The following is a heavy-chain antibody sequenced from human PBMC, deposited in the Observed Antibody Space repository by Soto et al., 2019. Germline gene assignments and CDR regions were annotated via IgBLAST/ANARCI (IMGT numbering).Heavy chain of an antibody. D-gene: IGHD2-2*01. J-gene: IGHJ2*01. CDR1: GYTFTSYA. Sequence: GASVKVSCKASGYTFTSYAMHWVRQAPGQRLEWMGWINAGNGNTKYSQKFQGRVTITRDTSASTAYMELSSLRSEDTAVYYCARGDIVVVPAAFSGYFDLWGRGTLVTVSS. CDR2: INAGNGNT. V-gene: IGHV1-3*01. CDR3: ARGDIVVVPAAFSGYFDL.